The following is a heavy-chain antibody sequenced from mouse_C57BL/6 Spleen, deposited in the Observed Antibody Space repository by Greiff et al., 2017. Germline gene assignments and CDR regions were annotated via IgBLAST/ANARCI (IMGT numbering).Heavy chain of an antibody. CDR1: GYAFSSSW. V-gene: IGHV1-82*01. CDR3: ARGGYWFAY. CDR2: IYPGDGDT. J-gene: IGHJ3*01. Sequence: VQLQQSGPELVQPGASVKISCKASGYAFSSSWMNWVKQRPGKGLEWIGRIYPGDGDTNYNGKFKGKATLTADKSSSTAYMQLSSLTSEDSAVYYCARGGYWFAYWGQGTLVTVSA. D-gene: IGHD2-2*01.